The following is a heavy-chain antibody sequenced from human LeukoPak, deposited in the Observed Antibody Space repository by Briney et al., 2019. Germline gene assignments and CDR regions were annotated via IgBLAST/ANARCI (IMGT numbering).Heavy chain of an antibody. J-gene: IGHJ4*02. Sequence: GGSLRLSCAASGFTFSSYSMNWVRQAPGKGLEWVSSISSSSSYIYYADSVKGRFTISRDNAKNSLYLQMNSLRAEDTAVYCCARDIGLIAVAGKLFDYWGQGTLVTVSS. V-gene: IGHV3-21*01. CDR2: ISSSSSYI. CDR1: GFTFSSYS. CDR3: ARDIGLIAVAGKLFDY. D-gene: IGHD6-19*01.